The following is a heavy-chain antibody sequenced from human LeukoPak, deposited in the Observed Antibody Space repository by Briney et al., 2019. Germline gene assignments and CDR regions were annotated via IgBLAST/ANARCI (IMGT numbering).Heavy chain of an antibody. V-gene: IGHV4-59*08. CDR3: ARQTAGMRSNWFDP. CDR1: GGSISSYY. D-gene: IGHD1-14*01. J-gene: IGHJ5*02. CDR2: IYYSGST. Sequence: SETLSLTCTVSGGSISSYYWSWIRQPPGKGLEWIGYIYYSGSTNYNPSLKSRVTISVDTSKNQFSLKLSSVTAADTAVYYCARQTAGMRSNWFDPWGQGTLVTVSS.